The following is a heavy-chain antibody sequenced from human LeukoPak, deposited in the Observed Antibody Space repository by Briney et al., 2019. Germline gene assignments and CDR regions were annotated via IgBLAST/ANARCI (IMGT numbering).Heavy chain of an antibody. J-gene: IGHJ6*04. D-gene: IGHD2-2*01. CDR3: ARVYCSSTSCPYYYYGMDV. V-gene: IGHV4-34*01. Sequence: SETLSLTCAVYGGSFSGYYWSWIRQPPGKGLEWIGEINHSGSTNYNPSLKSRVTISVDTSKNQFSLKLSSVTAADTAVYYCARVYCSSTSCPYYYYGMDVWGKGPTVTVSS. CDR2: INHSGST. CDR1: GGSFSGYY.